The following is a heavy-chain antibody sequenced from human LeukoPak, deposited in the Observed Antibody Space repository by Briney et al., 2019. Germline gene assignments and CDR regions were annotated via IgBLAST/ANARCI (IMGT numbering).Heavy chain of an antibody. D-gene: IGHD1-26*01. CDR3: ARHVSSSGGPFLY. CDR2: IHYTGST. V-gene: IGHV4-59*08. CDR1: GGSVSNYY. J-gene: IGHJ4*02. Sequence: SETLSLTCTVSGGSVSNYYWSWIRQPPGKGPQWIGVIHYTGSTTYNPSLNSRLTILVDTSKNQFSLKLNSVTAADTAMYYCARHVSSSGGPFLYWGQGILVTVSS.